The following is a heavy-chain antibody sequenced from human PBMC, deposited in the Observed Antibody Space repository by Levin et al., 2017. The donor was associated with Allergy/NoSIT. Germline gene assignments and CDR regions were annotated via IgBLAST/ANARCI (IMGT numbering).Heavy chain of an antibody. J-gene: IGHJ6*02. CDR1: GFTFSDYY. CDR3: ARGNYAMDV. CDR2: ISSGSTTI. Sequence: PGGSLRLSCTASGFTFSDYYMTWIRQAPGKGLECVSYISSGSTTIYYADSVKGRFTTSRDNTKNSLYLQINTLTVEDTAVYYCARGNYAMDVWGQGTMVTVSS. V-gene: IGHV3-11*01.